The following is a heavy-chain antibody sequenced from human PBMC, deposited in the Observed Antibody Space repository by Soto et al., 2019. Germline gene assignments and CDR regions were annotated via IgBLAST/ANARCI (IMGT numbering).Heavy chain of an antibody. CDR1: GYSFTSYW. CDR3: ARHRDGYRGSPYNGFDP. J-gene: IGHJ5*02. D-gene: IGHD1-26*01. CDR2: IYPGDSDT. Sequence: GESLKISCKGSGYSFTSYWIGWVRQMPGKGLEWMGIIYPGDSDTRYSPSFQGQVTISADKSISTAYLQWSSLKASDTAMYYCARHRDGYRGSPYNGFDPWGRGPLVTASS. V-gene: IGHV5-51*01.